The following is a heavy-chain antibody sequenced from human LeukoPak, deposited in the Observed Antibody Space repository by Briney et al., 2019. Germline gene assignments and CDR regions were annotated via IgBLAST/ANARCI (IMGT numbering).Heavy chain of an antibody. CDR2: ISSSSSTI. V-gene: IGHV3-48*04. D-gene: IGHD3-3*01. Sequence: GGSLRPSCAASGFTFKSYSMNWVRQAPGKGLEWVSYISSSSSTIYYADSVKGRFTISRDNANNSLYLQMNSLRAEDTAVYYCARDAMYYDFWSGYYDYWGQGTLVTVSS. CDR1: GFTFKSYS. CDR3: ARDAMYYDFWSGYYDY. J-gene: IGHJ4*02.